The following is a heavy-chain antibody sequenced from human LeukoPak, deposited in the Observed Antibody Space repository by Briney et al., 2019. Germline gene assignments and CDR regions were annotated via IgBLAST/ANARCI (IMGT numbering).Heavy chain of an antibody. CDR3: ARGYQPYDFWSGNLGFDY. D-gene: IGHD3-3*01. J-gene: IGHJ4*02. CDR2: ISSSSSYI. Sequence: GGSLRLSCAASGFTFSSYSMNWVRQAPGKGLEWVSSISSSSSYIYYADSVKGRFTISRDNAKNSLYLQMNSLRAEGTAVYYCARGYQPYDFWSGNLGFDYWGQGTLVTVSS. CDR1: GFTFSSYS. V-gene: IGHV3-21*01.